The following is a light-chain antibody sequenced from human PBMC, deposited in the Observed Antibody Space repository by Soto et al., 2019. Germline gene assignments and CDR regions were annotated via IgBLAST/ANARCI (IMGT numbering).Light chain of an antibody. CDR2: LNSDGSH. J-gene: IGLJ2*01. Sequence: QPVLTQSPSASASLGASVKLTCTLSSGHSSYAIAWHQQQPEKGPRYLMKLNSDGSHSKGDGIPDRFSGSSSGAERYLTISSLQSEVEADYYCQTWGTGTVVFGGGTQLTVL. CDR3: QTWGTGTVV. CDR1: SGHSSYA. V-gene: IGLV4-69*01.